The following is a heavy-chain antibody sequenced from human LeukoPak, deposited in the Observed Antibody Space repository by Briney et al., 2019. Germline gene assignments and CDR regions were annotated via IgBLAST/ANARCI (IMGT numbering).Heavy chain of an antibody. J-gene: IGHJ3*02. CDR2: IGGSGGST. Sequence: PGGSLRLSCAASGFTFSSYAMSWVRQAPGKGLEWVSAIGGSGGSTYYADSVKGRFTISRDNSKNTLYLQMNSLRAEDTAVYYCAKDRPYYDSSGYSPLCDAFDIWGQGTMVTVSS. D-gene: IGHD3-22*01. CDR1: GFTFSSYA. V-gene: IGHV3-23*01. CDR3: AKDRPYYDSSGYSPLCDAFDI.